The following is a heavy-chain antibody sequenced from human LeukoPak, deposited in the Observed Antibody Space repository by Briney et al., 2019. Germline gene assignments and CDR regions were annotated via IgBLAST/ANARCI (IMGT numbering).Heavy chain of an antibody. CDR3: AKDGYNYSDY. CDR2: IRYDGSNK. J-gene: IGHJ4*02. Sequence: GGSLRLSCAASGFTFSNYGMHWVRQAPGKGLEWVAFIRYDGSNKDYADSVKSRFTISRDNSKNTLYLQMNSLRAEDTAVYYCAKDGYNYSDYWGQGTLVTVSS. CDR1: GFTFSNYG. V-gene: IGHV3-30*02. D-gene: IGHD5-24*01.